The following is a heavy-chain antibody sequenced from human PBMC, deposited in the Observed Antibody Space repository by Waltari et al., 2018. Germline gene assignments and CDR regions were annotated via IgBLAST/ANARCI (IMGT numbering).Heavy chain of an antibody. V-gene: IGHV4-39*01. CDR3: ARPGCTNGVCYPIGSFDY. D-gene: IGHD2-8*01. J-gene: IGHJ4*02. Sequence: QLQLQESGPGLVKPSETLSLTCTVSGGSISSSSYYWGWIRQPPGKGLEWIGSIYYSGGTYYNPSLKSRVTISVDTSKNQFSLKLSSVTAADTAVYYCARPGCTNGVCYPIGSFDYWGQGTLVTVSS. CDR1: GGSISSSSYY. CDR2: IYYSGGT.